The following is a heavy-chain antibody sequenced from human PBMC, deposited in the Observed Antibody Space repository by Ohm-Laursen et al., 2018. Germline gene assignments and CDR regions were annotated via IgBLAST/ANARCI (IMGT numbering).Heavy chain of an antibody. CDR1: GYTFTSYG. CDR2: ISAYNGNT. CDR3: ARGGVQYFDWSFPSLYYFDY. Sequence: ASVKVSCKASGYTFTSYGISWVRQAPGQGLEWMGWISAYNGNTNYAQKLQGRVTMTTDTSTSIAYMELRSLRSDDAAVYYCARGGVQYFDWSFPSLYYFDYWGQGTLVTVSS. V-gene: IGHV1-18*01. D-gene: IGHD3-9*01. J-gene: IGHJ4*02.